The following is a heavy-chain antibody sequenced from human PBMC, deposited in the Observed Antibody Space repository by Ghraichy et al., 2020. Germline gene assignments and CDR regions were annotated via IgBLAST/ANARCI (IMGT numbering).Heavy chain of an antibody. J-gene: IGHJ4*02. V-gene: IGHV3-23*01. D-gene: IGHD3-10*01. CDR3: AKELLWFGEPSPFDY. CDR1: GFTFSSYA. CDR2: ISGSGGST. Sequence: GGSLRLSCAASGFTFSSYAMSWVRQAPGKGLEWVSAISGSGGSTYYADSVKCRFTISRDNSKNTLYLQMNILSAEDTAVYYCAKELLWFGEPSPFDYWGQGTLVTVSS.